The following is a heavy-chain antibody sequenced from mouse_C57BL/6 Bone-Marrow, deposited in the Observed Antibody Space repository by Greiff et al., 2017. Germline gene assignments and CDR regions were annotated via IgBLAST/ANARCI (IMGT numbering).Heavy chain of an antibody. CDR3: ASYYGLDY. CDR1: GYTFTSYG. J-gene: IGHJ2*01. Sequence: QVQLQQSGAELARPGASVKLSCKASGYTFTSYGISWVKQRTGQGLEWIGEIYPRSGNTYYNEKFKGKATLTADKSSSTAYMEPRSLTSEDSAVYFCASYYGLDYWGQGTTLTVSS. D-gene: IGHD1-1*01. V-gene: IGHV1-81*01. CDR2: IYPRSGNT.